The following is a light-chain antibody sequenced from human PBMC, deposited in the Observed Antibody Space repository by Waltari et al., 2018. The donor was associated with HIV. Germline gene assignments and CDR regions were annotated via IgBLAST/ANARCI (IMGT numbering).Light chain of an antibody. V-gene: IGLV3-10*01. CDR2: VDT. CDR1: ALPKKY. CDR3: YSTDSSGNHRV. J-gene: IGLJ3*02. Sequence: SYELTQPPSVSVSPGQTARIPCSGDALPKKYASWYQQKSGQAPVLVIYVDTKRPSGIPERFSGSSSGTMDTLTISGAQVEDEADYYCYSTDSSGNHRVFGGGTKLTVL.